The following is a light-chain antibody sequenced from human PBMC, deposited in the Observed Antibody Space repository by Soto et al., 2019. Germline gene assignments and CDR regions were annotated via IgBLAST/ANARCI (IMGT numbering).Light chain of an antibody. Sequence: SYELTQPPSVSVAPEKTARLTCGGANIGSKRVHWYRQKPGQAPVLVIYYDSDRPSGIPERFSGSNPGNTATLTINSVEAGDDVDYYCQVWDITTDHYVFGTGTKLTVL. V-gene: IGLV3-21*04. CDR2: YDS. J-gene: IGLJ1*01. CDR1: NIGSKR. CDR3: QVWDITTDHYV.